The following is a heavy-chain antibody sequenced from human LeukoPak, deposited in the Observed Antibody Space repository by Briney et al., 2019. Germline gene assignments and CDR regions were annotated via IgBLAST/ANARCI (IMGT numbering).Heavy chain of an antibody. Sequence: ASVKVSCKASGYTFTRYYMHWVRQAPGQGLEWMGWISAYNGNTNYAQKLQGRVTMTTDTSTSTAYMELRSLRSDDTAVYYCATDQDYWGQGTLVTVSS. CDR2: ISAYNGNT. CDR1: GYTFTRYY. CDR3: ATDQDY. V-gene: IGHV1-18*04. J-gene: IGHJ4*02.